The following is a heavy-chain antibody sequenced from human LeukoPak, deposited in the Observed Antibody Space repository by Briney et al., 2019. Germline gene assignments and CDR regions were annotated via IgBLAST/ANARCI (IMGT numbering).Heavy chain of an antibody. V-gene: IGHV4-59*01. CDR3: ARVFVYCSGGSCYWGWFDP. Sequence: SETLSLTCTVSGGSISSYYWSWIRQPPGKGLEWIGYIYSSGSTTYNPSLKCRVTISVDPSNNRFSLKLTSVTAADTAMYYCARVFVYCSGGSCYWGWFDPWGQGTLVTVSS. CDR2: IYSSGST. J-gene: IGHJ5*02. D-gene: IGHD2-15*01. CDR1: GGSISSYY.